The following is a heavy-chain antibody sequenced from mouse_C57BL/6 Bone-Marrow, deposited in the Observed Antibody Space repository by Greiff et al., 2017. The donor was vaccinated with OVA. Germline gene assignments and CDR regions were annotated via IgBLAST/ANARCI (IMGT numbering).Heavy chain of an antibody. Sequence: EVKLVESGEGLVKPGGSLKLSCAASGFTFSSYAMSWVRQTPEKRLEWVAYISSGGDYIYYADTVKGRFTISRDNARNTRYLQMSSLKSEDTAMYYCTRARDGFPFAYWGQGTLVTVSA. CDR2: ISSGGDYI. CDR3: TRARDGFPFAY. CDR1: GFTFSSYA. D-gene: IGHD2-3*01. J-gene: IGHJ3*01. V-gene: IGHV5-9-1*02.